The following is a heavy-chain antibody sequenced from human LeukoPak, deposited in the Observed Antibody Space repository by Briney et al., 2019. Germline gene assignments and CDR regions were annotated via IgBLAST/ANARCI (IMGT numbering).Heavy chain of an antibody. CDR3: ARHLMVVVIDDAFDI. CDR1: GFTFSSYE. CDR2: ISSRDSII. V-gene: IGHV3-48*03. J-gene: IGHJ3*02. Sequence: GGSLRLSCAASGFTFSSYEMNWVRQAPGKGLEWVSYISSRDSIIYYADSVKGRFTISRDNAKNSLYLQMNSLRAEDTAVYYCARHLMVVVIDDAFDIWGQGTMVTVSS. D-gene: IGHD3-22*01.